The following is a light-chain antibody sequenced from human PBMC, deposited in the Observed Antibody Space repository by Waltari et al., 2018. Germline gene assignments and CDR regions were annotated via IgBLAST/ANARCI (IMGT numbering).Light chain of an antibody. J-gene: IGLJ2*01. CDR2: DVS. Sequence: QSALTQPASVSGSPGQSITISCTGPSSDVGGYNYFSWYQQHPGKAPKLMIYDVSNRPSGVSNRFSGSKSGNTASLTISGLQAEDEADYYCSSYTSSTVVFGGGTKLTVL. CDR3: SSYTSSTVV. V-gene: IGLV2-14*03. CDR1: SSDVGGYNY.